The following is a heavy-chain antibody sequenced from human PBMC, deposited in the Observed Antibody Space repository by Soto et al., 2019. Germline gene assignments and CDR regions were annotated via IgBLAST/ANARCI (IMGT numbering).Heavy chain of an antibody. CDR1: GGSISGYY. Sequence: QVQLQESGPGLVKPSETLSLTCTVSGGSISGYYWSWIRQPPGKGLEWIGYMYNTGSTAYNPSFKSRVTISVDTSKNQFSRKLKSVTAADTAGYYCARDLWGYCGTDCYPLDVWGQGTTVTVSS. CDR3: ARDLWGYCGTDCYPLDV. D-gene: IGHD2-21*02. V-gene: IGHV4-59*01. J-gene: IGHJ6*02. CDR2: MYNTGST.